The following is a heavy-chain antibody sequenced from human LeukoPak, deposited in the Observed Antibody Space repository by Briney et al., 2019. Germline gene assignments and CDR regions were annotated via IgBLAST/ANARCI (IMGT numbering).Heavy chain of an antibody. CDR1: GFSFTNYG. V-gene: IGHV3-30*18. Sequence: GGSLRLSCAASGFSFTNYGMHWVRQAPGKGLEWVAVIAHDGSVKYYADYAKGRFTISRDNSKNGLYLQMNSLRAEDTAVYFCAKEGSSKSSSWYNYWGQGTLVTVSS. D-gene: IGHD6-13*01. CDR3: AKEGSSKSSSWYNY. J-gene: IGHJ4*02. CDR2: IAHDGSVK.